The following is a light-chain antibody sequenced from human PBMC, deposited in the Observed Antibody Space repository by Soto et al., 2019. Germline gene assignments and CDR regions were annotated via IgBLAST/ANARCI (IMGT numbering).Light chain of an antibody. J-gene: IGLJ2*01. CDR3: CSRL. CDR2: EGS. CDR1: SSDVGSYNL. V-gene: IGLV2-23*01. Sequence: QSALTQPASVSGSPGQSITISCTGTSSDVGSYNLVSWYQQHPGKAPKLMIYEGSKRPSGVSNRFSGSQSGDTASLTISGLQAADEAYYYCCSRLFGGGTKLTVL.